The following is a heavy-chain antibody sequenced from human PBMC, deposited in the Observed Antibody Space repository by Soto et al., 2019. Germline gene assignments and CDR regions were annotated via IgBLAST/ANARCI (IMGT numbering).Heavy chain of an antibody. Sequence: GGSLRLSCAASGFTFSSYSMNWVRQAPGKGLEWVSSISSSSSYIYYADSVKGRFTISRDNAKNSLYLQMNSLRAEDTAVYYCARVHDYGGNPFYYYYGMDVWGQGTTVTVSS. CDR1: GFTFSSYS. V-gene: IGHV3-21*01. CDR2: ISSSSSYI. J-gene: IGHJ6*02. D-gene: IGHD4-17*01. CDR3: ARVHDYGGNPFYYYYGMDV.